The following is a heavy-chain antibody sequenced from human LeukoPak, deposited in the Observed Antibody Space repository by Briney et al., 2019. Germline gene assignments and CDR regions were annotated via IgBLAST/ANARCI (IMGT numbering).Heavy chain of an antibody. J-gene: IGHJ4*02. V-gene: IGHV1-69*04. Sequence: SVKVSCKASGGTFSSYSISWVRQAPGQGLEWMGRIIPILNIADYAQNFQGRVTITADKSATTAYMELSSLRSEDTAVYYCARETASQPLRIDYWGQGTLVTVSS. CDR3: ARETASQPLRIDY. CDR2: IIPILNIA. D-gene: IGHD2-2*01. CDR1: GGTFSSYS.